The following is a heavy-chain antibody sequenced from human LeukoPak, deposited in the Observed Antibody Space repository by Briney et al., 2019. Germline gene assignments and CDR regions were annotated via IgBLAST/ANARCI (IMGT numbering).Heavy chain of an antibody. Sequence: GGSLRLSCTASGFSFSGHWMHWARQLPGKGRVWVSRISPTGSTTRYADSVKGRLTVSRDNAKNTLYLQVNHLRAEDTAVYYCARGPNSNWSGLDFWGQGTLLTVSS. CDR2: ISPTGSTT. V-gene: IGHV3-74*01. J-gene: IGHJ4*02. CDR3: ARGPNSNWSGLDF. CDR1: GFSFSGHW. D-gene: IGHD6-6*01.